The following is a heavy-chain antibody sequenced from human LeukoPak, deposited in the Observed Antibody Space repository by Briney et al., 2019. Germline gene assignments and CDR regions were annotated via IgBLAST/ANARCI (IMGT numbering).Heavy chain of an antibody. Sequence: GEPLKISCKGSGYSFTSYWIGWVRQMPGKCLEWIGIIYPGDSYTRSSPSFQVQVTISAHNSISPAYLQCSSLKASDTALYYCPRRSSGWYLDYWGQGTLVPVSS. J-gene: IGHJ4*02. D-gene: IGHD6-19*01. CDR3: PRRSSGWYLDY. V-gene: IGHV5-51*01. CDR1: GYSFTSYW. CDR2: IYPGDSYT.